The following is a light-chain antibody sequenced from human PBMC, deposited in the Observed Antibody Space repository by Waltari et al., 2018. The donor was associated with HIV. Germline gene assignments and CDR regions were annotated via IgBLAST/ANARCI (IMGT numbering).Light chain of an antibody. J-gene: IGLJ1*01. Sequence: QSVLTQPPSASGTPGQRVTISCSGGNSNTGSNTVNWYRQLPGTAPKLLIYRDNQRPSGFPDRISGSQSGTSASLAISGLQSEDEADYYCATWDDSLGTYVFGTATKVTVL. CDR3: ATWDDSLGTYV. CDR1: NSNTGSNT. V-gene: IGLV1-44*01. CDR2: RDN.